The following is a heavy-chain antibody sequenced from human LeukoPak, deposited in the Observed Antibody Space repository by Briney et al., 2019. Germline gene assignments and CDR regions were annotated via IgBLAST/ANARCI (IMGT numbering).Heavy chain of an antibody. CDR1: GFTFSSYE. CDR2: ISSSGSTI. D-gene: IGHD3-10*02. Sequence: PGGSLRLSCAASGFTFSSYEMNWVRQAPGKGLEWVSYISSSGSTIYYADSVKGRFTISRDNAKNSLCLQMNSLRAEDTAVYYCAELGITMIGGVRGKGTTVTISS. J-gene: IGHJ6*04. CDR3: AELGITMIGGV. V-gene: IGHV3-48*03.